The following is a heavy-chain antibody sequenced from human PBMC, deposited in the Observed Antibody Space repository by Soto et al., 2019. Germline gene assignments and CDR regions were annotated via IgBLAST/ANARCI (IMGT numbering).Heavy chain of an antibody. J-gene: IGHJ4*02. D-gene: IGHD3-22*01. CDR3: AREVRYYDSSGYLDY. CDR1: GGSISSSNW. CDR2: IYHSGST. Sequence: QVQLQESGPGLVKPSGTLSLTCAVSGGSISSSNWWSWVRQPPGKGLEWIGEIYHSGSTNHNPSLKSRVTISVDKSKNQFSLKLSSVTAAATAVYYCAREVRYYDSSGYLDYWGQGTLVTVSS. V-gene: IGHV4-4*02.